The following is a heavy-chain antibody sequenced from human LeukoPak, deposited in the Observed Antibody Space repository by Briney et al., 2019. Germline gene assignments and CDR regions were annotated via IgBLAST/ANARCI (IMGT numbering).Heavy chain of an antibody. CDR3: AKAYSSSGPPSWFDP. Sequence: PGGSLRLSCAASGFTFSSYGMHWVRQAPGKGLEWVAFIRYDGSNKYYADSVKGRFTISRDNSKNTLYLQMNSLRAEDTAVYYCAKAYSSSGPPSWFDPWGQETLVTVSS. J-gene: IGHJ5*02. V-gene: IGHV3-30*02. D-gene: IGHD6-13*01. CDR2: IRYDGSNK. CDR1: GFTFSSYG.